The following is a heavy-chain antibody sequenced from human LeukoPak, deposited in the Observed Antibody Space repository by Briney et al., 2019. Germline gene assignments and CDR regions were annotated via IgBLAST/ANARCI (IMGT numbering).Heavy chain of an antibody. D-gene: IGHD2-2*01. V-gene: IGHV3-74*03. CDR3: TRAVGGSTTLDGFDY. Sequence: GGSLRLSYAASGLTFSSYWMHWVRQAPGKGLVWVSRINSDGYSTTYADSVKGRFTISRDNAKNTLYLQMNSLRADDTAVYYCTRAVGGSTTLDGFDYWGQGTLVTVSS. J-gene: IGHJ4*02. CDR2: INSDGYST. CDR1: GLTFSSYW.